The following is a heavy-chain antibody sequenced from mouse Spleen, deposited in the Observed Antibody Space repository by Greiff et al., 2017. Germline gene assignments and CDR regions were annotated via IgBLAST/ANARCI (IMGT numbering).Heavy chain of an antibody. Sequence: QVQLQQSGPGLVAPSQSLSITCTVSGFSLTRYGVNWVRQRPGQGLEWLVVIWSDGSTTYNSALKSRLNISKDNSKSQVFLKMNSLQTDDTAKYYCARGYDYDYAMDYWGQGTSVTVSS. J-gene: IGHJ4*01. CDR2: IWSDGST. V-gene: IGHV2-6*02. D-gene: IGHD2-4*01. CDR3: ARGYDYDYAMDY. CDR1: GFSLTRYG.